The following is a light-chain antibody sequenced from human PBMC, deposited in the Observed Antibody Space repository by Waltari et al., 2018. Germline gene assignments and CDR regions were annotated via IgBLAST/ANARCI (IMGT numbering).Light chain of an antibody. CDR3: GTWDSSLSGAV. Sequence: QSVLTQPPSVSAAPGQRVTISCSGGHSNIGNNYVSWYRQFPGTAPKLLIYEDSDRPSGVPGRFPGSKSGTAATLDITGLQAGDEADYYCGTWDSSLSGAVFGGGTHLTVL. V-gene: IGLV1-51*02. J-gene: IGLJ7*01. CDR1: HSNIGNNY. CDR2: EDS.